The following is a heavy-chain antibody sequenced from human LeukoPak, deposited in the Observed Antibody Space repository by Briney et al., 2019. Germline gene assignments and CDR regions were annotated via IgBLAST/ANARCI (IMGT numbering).Heavy chain of an antibody. CDR1: GGSISSYY. Sequence: SEALSLTCTVSGGSISSYYWTWIRQAAGKGLEWIVRIYTTGSTNYTPSLNSRVTMSVDTYKNQFSLNLSSVTAADTAVYHCARQIAVAGKARFDYWGQGTLVTVSS. J-gene: IGHJ4*02. CDR3: ARQIAVAGKARFDY. V-gene: IGHV4-4*07. CDR2: IYTTGST. D-gene: IGHD6-19*01.